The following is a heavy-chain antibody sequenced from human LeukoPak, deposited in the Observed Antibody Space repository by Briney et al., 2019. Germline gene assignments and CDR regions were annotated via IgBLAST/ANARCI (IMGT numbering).Heavy chain of an antibody. D-gene: IGHD4-17*01. CDR1: GFTFSTYS. J-gene: IGHJ4*02. V-gene: IGHV3-21*01. CDR3: ARGGLYGDYVPGY. CDR2: ISSSSSYM. Sequence: GGSLRLSCGASGFTFSTYSMNWVRQAPGKGLEWVSSISSSSSYMYYADSVQGRLTISRDNARNSLYLQMNSLRADDTAVYYCARGGLYGDYVPGYWGQGTLVTVSS.